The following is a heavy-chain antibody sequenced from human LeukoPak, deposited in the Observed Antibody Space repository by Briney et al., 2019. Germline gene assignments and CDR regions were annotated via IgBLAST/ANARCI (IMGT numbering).Heavy chain of an antibody. Sequence: GGSLRLSCAASGFSFSSYEMNWVRQAPGKGLEWVSYISSGGTTLYYADYVKGRFTISRDNVKNSLYLQMNSLSAEDTGVYYCARVKGSGWYEVDYWGQGTLVTVSS. J-gene: IGHJ4*02. CDR3: ARVKGSGWYEVDY. CDR2: ISSGGTTL. V-gene: IGHV3-48*03. CDR1: GFSFSSYE. D-gene: IGHD6-19*01.